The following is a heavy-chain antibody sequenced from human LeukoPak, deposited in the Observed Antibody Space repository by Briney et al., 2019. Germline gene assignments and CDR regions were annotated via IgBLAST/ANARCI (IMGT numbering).Heavy chain of an antibody. D-gene: IGHD4-17*01. CDR2: IYHSGRT. CDR3: ARVVTTGTGRSAFDI. V-gene: IGHV4-38-2*02. CDR1: GYSISSGYY. Sequence: SETLSLTCTVSGYSISSGYYWGWIRQPPGKGLEWIGSIYHSGRTFYNPSLKSRVTISVDTSKNQFSLKLTSVTAADTAVYYCARVVTTGTGRSAFDIWGQGTMVTVSS. J-gene: IGHJ3*02.